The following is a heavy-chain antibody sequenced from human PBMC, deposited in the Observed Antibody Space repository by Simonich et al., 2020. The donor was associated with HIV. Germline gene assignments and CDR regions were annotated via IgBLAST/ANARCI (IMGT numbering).Heavy chain of an antibody. Sequence: QVQLVPSGAEVKKPVASVKVSCKAAGYTVTNYGISWVRQAPGQGLEWMGGNRTYNGNTNDTKKLQGGVTMTTDTATSTAYMELRSLRSDDTAVYYCARGNPFYDYWGQGTLVTVSS. CDR3: ARGNPFYDY. V-gene: IGHV1-18*01. J-gene: IGHJ4*02. CDR2: NRTYNGNT. D-gene: IGHD3-16*01. CDR1: GYTVTNYG.